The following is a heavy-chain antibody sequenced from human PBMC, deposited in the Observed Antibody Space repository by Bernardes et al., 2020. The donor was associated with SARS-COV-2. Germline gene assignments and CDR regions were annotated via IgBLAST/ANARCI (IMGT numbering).Heavy chain of an antibody. V-gene: IGHV1-69*13. CDR3: ARNGWELRPASGYYYYGMDV. Sequence: SVKVSCKASGGTFSSYAISWVRQAPGQGLEWMGGIIPIFGTANYAQKFQGRVTITADESTSTAYMELSSLRSEDTAVYYCARNGWELRPASGYYYYGMDVWGQGTTVTVSS. CDR2: IIPIFGTA. J-gene: IGHJ6*02. D-gene: IGHD1-26*01. CDR1: GGTFSSYA.